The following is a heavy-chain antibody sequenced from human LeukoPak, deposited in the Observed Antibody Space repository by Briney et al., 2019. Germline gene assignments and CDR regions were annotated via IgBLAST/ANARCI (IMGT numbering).Heavy chain of an antibody. V-gene: IGHV3-64D*06. D-gene: IGHD6-19*01. CDR3: VKTSRGSGWFRDRLYFDY. Sequence: PGGSLRLSCSASGFTFSSYAMHWVRQAPGKGLEYVSAISSNGGSTYYADSVKGRFTISRDNSKNTLYLQMSSLRAEDTAVYYCVKTSRGSGWFRDRLYFDYWGQGTLVTVSS. CDR2: ISSNGGST. CDR1: GFTFSSYA. J-gene: IGHJ4*02.